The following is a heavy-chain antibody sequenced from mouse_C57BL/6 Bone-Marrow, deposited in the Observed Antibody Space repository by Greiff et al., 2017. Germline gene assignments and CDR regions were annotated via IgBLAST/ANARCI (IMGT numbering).Heavy chain of an antibody. CDR2: INPSSGYT. J-gene: IGHJ2*01. CDR3: ARSIYYGSYYFDY. D-gene: IGHD2-1*01. Sequence: QVQLQQSGAELARPGASVKMSCKASGYTFTRYTMHWVKQRPGQGLEWIGYINPSSGYTKYNQKFKDKATLTADKSSSTAYMQLSSLTSEDSAVYYCARSIYYGSYYFDYWGQGTTLTVSS. CDR1: GYTFTRYT. V-gene: IGHV1-4*01.